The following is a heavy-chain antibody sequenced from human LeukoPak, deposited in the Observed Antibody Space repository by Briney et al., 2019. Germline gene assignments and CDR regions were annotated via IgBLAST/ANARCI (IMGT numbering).Heavy chain of an antibody. CDR3: ATQVEYYYGSGSYIY. V-gene: IGHV1-24*01. D-gene: IGHD3-10*01. J-gene: IGHJ4*02. Sequence: ASVKVSFKVSGYTLTEISMHWVRQAPGKGLEWMGGFDPEDGETIYAQKFQGRVTMTEDTSTDTAYMELSSLRSEDTAVYYCATQVEYYYGSGSYIYWGQGTLVTVSS. CDR1: GYTLTEIS. CDR2: FDPEDGET.